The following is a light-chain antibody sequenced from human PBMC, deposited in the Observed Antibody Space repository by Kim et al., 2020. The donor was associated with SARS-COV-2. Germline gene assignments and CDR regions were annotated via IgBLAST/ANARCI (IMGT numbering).Light chain of an antibody. CDR2: GAS. CDR3: QQYGSSPLT. CDR1: QSVNRNF. J-gene: IGKJ3*01. V-gene: IGKV3-20*01. Sequence: SPGHRALLSFRASQSVNRNFLVWYQQRPGHAPRLLIYGASSRATGIPDRFSGSGSGTDFTLTISRLEPEDFVVYYCQQYGSSPLTFGPGTKVDIK.